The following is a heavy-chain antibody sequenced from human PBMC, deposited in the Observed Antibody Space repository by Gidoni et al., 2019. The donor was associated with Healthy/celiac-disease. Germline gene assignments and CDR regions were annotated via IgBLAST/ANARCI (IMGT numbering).Heavy chain of an antibody. Sequence: EVQLVESGGGWVQPGRSLRLSCAASGLTFDDYAMHWVRQAPGKGLEWVSGISWNSGSIGYADSVKGRFTISRDNAKNSLYLQMNSLRAEDTALYYCAKLYLPLRYFDLTEKNDAFDIWGQGTMVTVSS. CDR2: ISWNSGSI. CDR1: GLTFDDYA. D-gene: IGHD3-9*01. CDR3: AKLYLPLRYFDLTEKNDAFDI. V-gene: IGHV3-9*01. J-gene: IGHJ3*02.